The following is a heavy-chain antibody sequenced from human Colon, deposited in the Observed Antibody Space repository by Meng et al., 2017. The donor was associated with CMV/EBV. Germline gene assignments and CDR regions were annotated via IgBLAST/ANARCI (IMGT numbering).Heavy chain of an antibody. CDR2: TSHIGATT. D-gene: IGHD3-16*01. V-gene: IGHV3-23*01. J-gene: IGHJ2*01. CDR1: GFPFSSHA. Sequence: GFPFSSHAMTWVRQAPGRGLEWVSSTSHIGATTYYADSVKGRFTISRDNSKNTLYLEMNSLRVEDTAVYYCAKDMMGNRPYWYFDVWGRGTLVTVSS. CDR3: AKDMMGNRPYWYFDV.